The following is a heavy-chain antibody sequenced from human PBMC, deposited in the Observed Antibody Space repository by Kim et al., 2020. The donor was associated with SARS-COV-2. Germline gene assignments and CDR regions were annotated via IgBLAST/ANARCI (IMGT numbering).Heavy chain of an antibody. CDR1: GGSISNYY. Sequence: SETLSLTCNVSGGSISNYYWSWIRQPAGRGLEWIGRIYSSGSTNYNPPLKSRLTMSIDTSRNQFSLELSSVTAADTAMYYCAREGSDWRAFDYWGQGTLVTVSS. D-gene: IGHD6-19*01. V-gene: IGHV4-4*07. CDR2: IYSSGST. J-gene: IGHJ4*02. CDR3: AREGSDWRAFDY.